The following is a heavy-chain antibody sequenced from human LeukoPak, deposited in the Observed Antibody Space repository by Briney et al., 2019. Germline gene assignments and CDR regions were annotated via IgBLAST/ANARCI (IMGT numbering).Heavy chain of an antibody. CDR1: GFTFSSYV. CDR3: AKDLHTRSSLVPFDY. D-gene: IGHD6-6*01. J-gene: IGHJ4*02. V-gene: IGHV3-23*01. Sequence: RGSLCPSCAASGFTFSSYVLSWVRQAPGKGLEWVSAISGSGGSTYYADSVKGRFTISIDNSKNTLYLQMNSLRAEDTAVYYCAKDLHTRSSLVPFDYWGQGPMVAVSS. CDR2: ISGSGGST.